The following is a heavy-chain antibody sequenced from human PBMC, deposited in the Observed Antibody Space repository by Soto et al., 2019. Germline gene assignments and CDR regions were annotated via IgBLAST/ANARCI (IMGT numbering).Heavy chain of an antibody. V-gene: IGHV1-24*01. D-gene: IGHD2-2*01. J-gene: IGHJ5*02. CDR1: GYTLTELS. CDR2: FDPEDGET. Sequence: QVQLVQSGAEVKKPGASVKVSCKVSGYTLTELSMHWVRQAPGKGLEWMGGFDPEDGETIYAQKFQGRVTMTEDTSTDTAYMELSSLRSEDTPVYYCATVKTYCISTSCYSGNWFDPWGQGTLVTVSS. CDR3: ATVKTYCISTSCYSGNWFDP.